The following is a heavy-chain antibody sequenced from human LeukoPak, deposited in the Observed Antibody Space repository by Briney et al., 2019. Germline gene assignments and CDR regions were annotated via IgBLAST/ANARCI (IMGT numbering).Heavy chain of an antibody. CDR1: GYTFTGYY. D-gene: IGHD3-22*01. CDR3: ARVGYDSSGYYFDN. J-gene: IGHJ4*02. Sequence: ASVKVSCKASGYTFTGYYMHWVRQAPGQGLEWMGWINPNSGGTNYAQKFQGRVTMTRDTSISTAYMELSRLRSDDTAVYYCARVGYDSSGYYFDNWGQGTLVTVSS. CDR2: INPNSGGT. V-gene: IGHV1-2*02.